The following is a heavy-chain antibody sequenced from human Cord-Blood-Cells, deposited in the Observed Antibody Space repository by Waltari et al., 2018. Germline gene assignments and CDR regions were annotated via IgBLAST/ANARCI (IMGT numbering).Heavy chain of an antibody. CDR3: ARGPIFGVVINWFDP. CDR2: IKHSGST. J-gene: IGHJ5*02. CDR1: GGSFSGYY. Sequence: QVQLQQWGAGLLKPSETLSLPCAVYGGSFSGYYWSWIRQPPGKGLEWIGEIKHSGSTNYHPSLKSRVTISVDTSKNQFSLKLSSVTAADTAVYYCARGPIFGVVINWFDPWGQGTLVTVSS. V-gene: IGHV4-34*01. D-gene: IGHD3-3*01.